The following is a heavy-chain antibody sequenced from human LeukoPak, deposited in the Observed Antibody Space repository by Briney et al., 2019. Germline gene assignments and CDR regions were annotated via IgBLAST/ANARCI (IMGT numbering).Heavy chain of an antibody. Sequence: SETLSLTCTVSDGSISSSSYYWDWIRQSPGKGLEWIGNIYSGGSTYYTPSLKSRVTISVDTSKNQFSLKLSSVTAADTAIYFCARHSRSGSGGYENAFDIWGQGTMVTVSS. CDR2: IYSGGST. CDR1: DGSISSSSYY. J-gene: IGHJ3*02. D-gene: IGHD5-12*01. CDR3: ARHSRSGSGGYENAFDI. V-gene: IGHV4-39*01.